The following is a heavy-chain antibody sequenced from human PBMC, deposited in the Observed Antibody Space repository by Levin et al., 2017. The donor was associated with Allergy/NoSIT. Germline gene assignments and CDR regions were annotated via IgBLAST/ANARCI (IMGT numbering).Heavy chain of an antibody. CDR3: AKGRSSGSYYNSY. CDR1: GGSFSGYY. V-gene: IGHV4-34*01. Sequence: SETLSLTCAVYGGSFSGYYWSWIRQPPGKGLEWIGEINRGGSTNYNPSLKSRVTISVDTSKNQFSLKLSSVTAADTAVYYCAKGRSSGSYYNSYWGQGTLVTVS. J-gene: IGHJ4*02. D-gene: IGHD3-10*01. CDR2: INRGGST.